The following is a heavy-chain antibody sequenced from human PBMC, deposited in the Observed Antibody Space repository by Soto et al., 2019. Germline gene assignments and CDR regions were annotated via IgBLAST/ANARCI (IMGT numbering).Heavy chain of an antibody. V-gene: IGHV1-18*01. CDR3: ARHHGPTTSENWFDP. CDR1: GYTFFTYD. Sequence: ASVKVSCKASGYTFFTYDISWVRQAPEQGLEWMGWISTYSGDTKYAQKFQGRFTMTTDTSTTTAYLELRSLRSDDTAVYYCARHHGPTTSENWFDPWGQGTLVTVSS. CDR2: ISTYSGDT. J-gene: IGHJ5*02. D-gene: IGHD5-12*01.